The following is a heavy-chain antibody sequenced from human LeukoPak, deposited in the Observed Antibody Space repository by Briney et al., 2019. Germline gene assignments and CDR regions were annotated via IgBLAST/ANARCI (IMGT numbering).Heavy chain of an antibody. CDR3: ARRRSRGAPRHAFDI. V-gene: IGHV4-34*01. D-gene: IGHD1-26*01. Sequence: SETLSLTCAVYGGSFSGYYWSWIRQPPGKGLERIGEIDHSGSTNYNPSLKSRVTISVDTSKNQLSLKLSSVTAADTAVYYCARRRSRGAPRHAFDIWGQGTMVTVSS. CDR1: GGSFSGYY. J-gene: IGHJ3*02. CDR2: IDHSGST.